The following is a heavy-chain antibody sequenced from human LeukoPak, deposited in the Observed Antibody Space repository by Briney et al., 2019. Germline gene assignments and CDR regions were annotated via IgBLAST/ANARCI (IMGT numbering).Heavy chain of an antibody. CDR1: GGSFSGYY. CDR2: INHSGST. CDR3: AKSIAAAGYALY. Sequence: PSETLSLTCAVYGGSFSGYYWSWIRQPPGKGLEWIGEINHSGSTNYNPSLKSRVTISVDTSKNQFSLKLSSVTAADTAVYYCAKSIAAAGYALYWGQRTLVTVSS. V-gene: IGHV4-34*01. J-gene: IGHJ4*02. D-gene: IGHD6-13*01.